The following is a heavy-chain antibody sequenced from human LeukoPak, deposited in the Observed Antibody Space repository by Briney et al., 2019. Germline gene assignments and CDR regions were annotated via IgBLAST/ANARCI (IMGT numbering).Heavy chain of an antibody. D-gene: IGHD6-19*01. Sequence: PGGSLRLSCAASGFTFSSYAMSWVRQAPGKGLEWVSSISSSSSYIYYADSVKGRFTISRDNAKNSLYLQMNSLRAEDTAVYYCARGGISSGWSQKVDYWGQGTLVTVSS. CDR3: ARGGISSGWSQKVDY. J-gene: IGHJ4*02. CDR2: ISSSSSYI. CDR1: GFTFSSYA. V-gene: IGHV3-21*01.